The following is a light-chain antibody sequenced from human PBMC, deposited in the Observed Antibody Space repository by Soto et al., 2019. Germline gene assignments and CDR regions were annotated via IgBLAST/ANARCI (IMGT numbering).Light chain of an antibody. CDR1: SIDIAPYNY. CDR2: EVS. CDR3: SSYTSSTDYV. J-gene: IGLJ1*01. Sequence: QSPLTQPASVSLSPGQSLTISCTRASIDIAPYNYVSWYQQHPGKAPKLIIYEVSYRPSGISNRFSGSKSGNTASLTISGLQAEDEADYYCSSYTSSTDYVFGTGTKVTVL. V-gene: IGLV2-14*01.